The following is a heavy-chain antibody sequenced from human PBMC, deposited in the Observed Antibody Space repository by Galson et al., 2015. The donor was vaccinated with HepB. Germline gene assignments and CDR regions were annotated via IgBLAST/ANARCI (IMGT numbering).Heavy chain of an antibody. CDR2: ISSDGSNT. V-gene: IGHV3-64*01. J-gene: IGHJ3*02. D-gene: IGHD5/OR15-5a*01. CDR1: GFTFSTYT. Sequence: SLRLSCAASGFTFSTYTMHWVRQAPGKGLEYVSVISSDGSNTYHANSVKGRFTISRDYSENTLHLQMGSLRAEDMAVYYCMRGQVSTEATSRAFHTWGQGTMGTVTS. CDR3: MRGQVSTEATSRAFHT.